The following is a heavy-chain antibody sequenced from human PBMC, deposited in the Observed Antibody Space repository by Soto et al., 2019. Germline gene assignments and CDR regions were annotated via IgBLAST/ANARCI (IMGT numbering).Heavy chain of an antibody. D-gene: IGHD3-22*01. CDR1: GFAFSSYA. Sequence: GGSLRLSCATSGFAFSSYAMSWVRQAPGKGLEWVSAISGSGVSTYYADSVKGRFTISRDNSKNTLYLQMNSLRAEDTAVYYCAKSPGMYYYDSSGYYHYDYWGQGTLVTVSS. CDR3: AKSPGMYYYDSSGYYHYDY. J-gene: IGHJ4*02. V-gene: IGHV3-23*01. CDR2: ISGSGVST.